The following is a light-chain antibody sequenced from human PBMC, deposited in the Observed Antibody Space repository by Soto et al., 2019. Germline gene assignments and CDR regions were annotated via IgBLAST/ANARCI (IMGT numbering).Light chain of an antibody. V-gene: IGKV1-39*01. Sequence: DIQMTHSPSSLSASVGDRVTITCRASQSISSYLNWYQQKPGKAPKLLIYAASSLQSGVPSRFSGSGSGTDFTLTISSLQPEDFATYYCQQSYSTPPWTFGQGTKVDI. J-gene: IGKJ1*01. CDR2: AAS. CDR1: QSISSY. CDR3: QQSYSTPPWT.